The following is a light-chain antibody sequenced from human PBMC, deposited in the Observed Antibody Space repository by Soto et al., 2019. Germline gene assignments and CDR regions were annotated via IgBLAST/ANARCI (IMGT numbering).Light chain of an antibody. V-gene: IGKV3-15*01. CDR1: QSVTSN. CDR2: GAS. Sequence: EIVMTQSPATLSVSPGERVTFSCRASQSVTSNLAWYQHKPGQAPRLLLYGASTGATGVPARFSGSGSGTEFTLTINSLQSEDFAIYYCQQYIYWPVTFGGGTKVDNK. CDR3: QQYIYWPVT. J-gene: IGKJ4*01.